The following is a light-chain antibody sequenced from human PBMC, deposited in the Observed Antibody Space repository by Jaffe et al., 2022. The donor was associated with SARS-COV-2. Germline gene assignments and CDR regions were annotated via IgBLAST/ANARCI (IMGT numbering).Light chain of an antibody. CDR1: QSISSY. CDR3: QQSYSIPYT. Sequence: DIQMTQSPSSLSASVGDRVTITCRASQSISSYLNWYQQKPGKVPKLLIYVASSLQSGVPSRFSGSGSGTDFTLTIGSLQPEDFATYYCQQSYSIPYTFGQGTKLEIK. V-gene: IGKV1-39*01. J-gene: IGKJ2*01. CDR2: VAS.